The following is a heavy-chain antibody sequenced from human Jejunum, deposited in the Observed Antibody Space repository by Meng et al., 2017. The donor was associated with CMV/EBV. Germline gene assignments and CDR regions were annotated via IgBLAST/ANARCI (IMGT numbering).Heavy chain of an antibody. CDR2: VSATGATT. CDR1: GFSFSSFA. V-gene: IGHV3-23*01. CDR3: AKQGYRNDLDY. Sequence: SCEAPGFSFSSFALTWVRQAPGKGLEWVSTVSATGATTYYADSVKGRFTISRDNSRNTLYLQMNSLRVDDTALYYCAKQGYRNDLDYWGQGALVTVSS. D-gene: IGHD1-1*01. J-gene: IGHJ4*02.